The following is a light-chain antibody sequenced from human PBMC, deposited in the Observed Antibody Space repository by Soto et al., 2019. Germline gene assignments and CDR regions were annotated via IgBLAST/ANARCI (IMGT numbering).Light chain of an antibody. Sequence: QSALTQPASVSGPLGQSIVISCTGSSSDIGSYDLVSWYQQYPGKAPKVVIFEGTKRPSGVSNRFSGPKSGNTASLTISGLQTEDEADYYCSSYTSSSTPYVFGTGTKLTVL. CDR1: SSDIGSYDL. CDR3: SSYTSSSTPYV. V-gene: IGLV2-14*02. J-gene: IGLJ1*01. CDR2: EGT.